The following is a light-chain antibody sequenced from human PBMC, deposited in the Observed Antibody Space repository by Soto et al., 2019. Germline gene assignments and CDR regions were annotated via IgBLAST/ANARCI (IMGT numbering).Light chain of an antibody. Sequence: EILLTQSPATLSLSRGERATLSCRASQSIGSYLAWYQHKLGQPPRLLIYDASNRATGIPVRFSGSGSGTDFTLTISSLEPEDFAVYYCQQRSTWPPFSFGPGTKVDIK. V-gene: IGKV3-11*01. CDR3: QQRSTWPPFS. J-gene: IGKJ3*01. CDR2: DAS. CDR1: QSIGSY.